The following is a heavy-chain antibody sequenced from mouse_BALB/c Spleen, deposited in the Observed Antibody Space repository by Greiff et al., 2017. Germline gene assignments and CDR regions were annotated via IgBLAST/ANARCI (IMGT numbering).Heavy chain of an antibody. V-gene: IGHV5-6-5*01. CDR2: ISSGGST. D-gene: IGHD1-1*01. Sequence: EVMLVESGGGLVKPGGSLKLSCAASGFTFSSYAMSWVRQTPEKRLEWVASISSGGSTYYPDSVKGRFTISRDNARNILYLQMSSLRSEDTAMYYCARERAYGSSFYFDYWGQGTTLTVSS. CDR3: ARERAYGSSFYFDY. CDR1: GFTFSSYA. J-gene: IGHJ2*01.